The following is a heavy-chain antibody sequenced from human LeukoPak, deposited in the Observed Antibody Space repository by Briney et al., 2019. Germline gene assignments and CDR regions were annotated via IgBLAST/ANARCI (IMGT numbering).Heavy chain of an antibody. CDR1: GFTFSSYA. V-gene: IGHV3-23*01. D-gene: IGHD1-26*01. CDR3: AKMSGSYGNYFDY. CDR2: ISGSGGST. J-gene: IGHJ4*02. Sequence: QSGGSLRLSCAASGFTFSSYAMSWVRQAPGKGLEWVSAISGSGGSTYYADSVKGRFSISRDKSKNTLYLQMNSLRVEDTAVYYCAKMSGSYGNYFDYWGQGTLVTVSS.